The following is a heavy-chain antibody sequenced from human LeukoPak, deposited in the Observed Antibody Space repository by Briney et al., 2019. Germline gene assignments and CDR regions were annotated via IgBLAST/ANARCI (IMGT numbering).Heavy chain of an antibody. J-gene: IGHJ4*02. Sequence: PGGSLRLSCAASGFTFSSYGMHWVRQAPGKGLEWVAFIRYDGSNKYYADSVKGRFTISRDNSKNTLYLQMNSLRAEDTALYYCATSYYDFYYFDYWGQGTLVTVSS. V-gene: IGHV3-30*02. D-gene: IGHD3-3*01. CDR3: ATSYYDFYYFDY. CDR1: GFTFSSYG. CDR2: IRYDGSNK.